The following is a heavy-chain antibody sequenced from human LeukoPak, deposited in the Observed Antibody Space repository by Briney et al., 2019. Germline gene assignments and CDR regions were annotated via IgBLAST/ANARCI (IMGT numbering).Heavy chain of an antibody. D-gene: IGHD6-19*01. CDR2: IKQDGREK. CDR3: ARDALAVAGNVRDDFDY. CDR1: GFTFSSYW. Sequence: GGSLRLSCAASGFTFSSYWMSWVRQAPGKGLEWVANIKQDGREKYYVDSVKGRFTISRDNAKNSLYLQMNSLRAEDTAVYYCARDALAVAGNVRDDFDYWGQGTLVTVSS. J-gene: IGHJ4*02. V-gene: IGHV3-7*01.